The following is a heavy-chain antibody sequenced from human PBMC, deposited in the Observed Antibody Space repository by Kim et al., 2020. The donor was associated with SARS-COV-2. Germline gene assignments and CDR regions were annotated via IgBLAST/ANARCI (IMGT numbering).Heavy chain of an antibody. V-gene: IGHV3-23*01. Sequence: GGSLRLSCAASGFTFSDYAMSWVRQAPGKGLEWVAAVSGNVDSKYYAKSAKGRFTISRDNSRNTLYLHMNSLRAEDTAVYYCAKDAGRGASGYFDYWGQG. J-gene: IGHJ4*02. CDR3: AKDAGRGASGYFDY. CDR2: VSGNVDSK. D-gene: IGHD3-10*01. CDR1: GFTFSDYA.